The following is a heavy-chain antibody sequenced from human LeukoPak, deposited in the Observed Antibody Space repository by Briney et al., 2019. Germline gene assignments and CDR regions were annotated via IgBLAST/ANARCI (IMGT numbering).Heavy chain of an antibody. CDR2: IGSRPTTT. CDR3: ATSGAYETSWAFNI. V-gene: IGHV3-48*03. Sequence: GGSLRLSCAGSGFTFSTYEMNWVRQAPGKGLEWVSYIGSRPTTTYYADSVRGRFTISRDNTKNSVYLQMTSLRADDAAVYYCATSGAYETSWAFNIWGQGTMVAVSS. CDR1: GFTFSTYE. D-gene: IGHD5-12*01. J-gene: IGHJ3*02.